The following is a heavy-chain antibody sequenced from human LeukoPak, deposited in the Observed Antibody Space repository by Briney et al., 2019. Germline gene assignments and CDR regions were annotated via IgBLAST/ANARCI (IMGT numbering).Heavy chain of an antibody. CDR1: GGSISSSSYY. Sequence: PSETLSLTCTVSGGSISSSSYYWGWIRQPPGKGLEWIGNIYYSGSTYYNPSLKSRVTISVDTSKNQFSLNLSSVTAADTGVYFCARRLDDFVDGEGLHHWFDPWGQGTLVTVSS. V-gene: IGHV4-39*01. CDR2: IYYSGST. D-gene: IGHD2-15*01. J-gene: IGHJ5*02. CDR3: ARRLDDFVDGEGLHHWFDP.